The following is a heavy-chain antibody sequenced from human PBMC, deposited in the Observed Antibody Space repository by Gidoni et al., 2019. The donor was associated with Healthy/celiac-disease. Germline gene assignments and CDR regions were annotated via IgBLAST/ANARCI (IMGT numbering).Heavy chain of an antibody. J-gene: IGHJ2*01. CDR3: AKDQWGTESSSSYWYFDL. CDR2: ISGSGGST. V-gene: IGHV3-23*01. Sequence: EVQLLESGGGLVQPWGSLRLSCAASGFTFSSYAMGWVRQAPGKGLEWVSAISGSGGSTYYADSVKGRFTISRDNSKNTLYLQMNSLRAEDTAVYYCAKDQWGTESSSSYWYFDLWGRGTLVTVSS. CDR1: GFTFSSYA. D-gene: IGHD6-6*01.